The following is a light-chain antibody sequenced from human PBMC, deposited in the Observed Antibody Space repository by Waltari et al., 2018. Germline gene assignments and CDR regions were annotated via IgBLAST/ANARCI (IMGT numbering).Light chain of an antibody. CDR2: KAS. V-gene: IGKV1-5*03. J-gene: IGKJ1*01. Sequence: DIQMTQSPSTLSASVGDRVPITCRASQSLSNWLALYQQKPGKAPKVLIYKASTLESGVPSRFSGSGSGTEFTLTISSLQPDDFATYYCQQYRNLWTFGQGTKVEIK. CDR3: QQYRNLWT. CDR1: QSLSNW.